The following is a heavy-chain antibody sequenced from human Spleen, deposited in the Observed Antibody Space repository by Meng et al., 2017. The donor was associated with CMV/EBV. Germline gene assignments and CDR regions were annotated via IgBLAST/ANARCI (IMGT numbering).Heavy chain of an antibody. D-gene: IGHD6-6*01. CDR1: GGSFSGYY. Sequence: SETLSLTCAVDGGSFSGYYWSRIRQSPGKGLEWIGEINYSGRTNYNPSLKSRVIISQDTSKNHFSLKLSSVTTADTAVFYFARGSIGARIYFDYWGQGIPVTVSS. CDR3: ARGSIGARIYFDY. J-gene: IGHJ4*02. V-gene: IGHV4-34*01. CDR2: INYSGRT.